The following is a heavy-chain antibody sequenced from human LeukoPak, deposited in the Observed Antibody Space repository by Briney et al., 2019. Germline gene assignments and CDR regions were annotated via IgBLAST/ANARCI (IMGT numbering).Heavy chain of an antibody. J-gene: IGHJ6*02. V-gene: IGHV3-30-3*01. D-gene: IGHD4-17*01. CDR3: ARGFPYDDPTEGYYYLMDV. CDR2: ISYDGSNK. CDR1: GFTFTSYT. Sequence: PGGSLRLSCAASGFTFTSYTMHWVRQAPGKGLEWVAVISYDGSNKYYADSVKGRFTISRDNSKSMFYVQINSLRPEDTAVYYCARGFPYDDPTEGYYYLMDVWGQGTTVTVSS.